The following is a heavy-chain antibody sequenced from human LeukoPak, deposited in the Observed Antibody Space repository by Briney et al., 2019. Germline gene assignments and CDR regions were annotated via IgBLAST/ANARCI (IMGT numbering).Heavy chain of an antibody. CDR1: GFTFSSYS. V-gene: IGHV3-23*01. CDR2: ISGGGGNT. D-gene: IGHD3-10*01. CDR3: AKRPNYYGSGFDY. J-gene: IGHJ4*02. Sequence: GGSLRLSCAVSGFTFSSYSMSWVRQAPGKGLEWVSEISGGGGNTYYADSVKGRFTISRDISKNTLYLQMNSLPAEDTAVYYCAKRPNYYGSGFDYWGQGTLVAVSS.